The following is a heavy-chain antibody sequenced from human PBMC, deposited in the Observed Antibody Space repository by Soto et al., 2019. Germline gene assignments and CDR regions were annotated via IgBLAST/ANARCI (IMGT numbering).Heavy chain of an antibody. CDR2: IKQDGSEK. V-gene: IGHV3-7*01. CDR1: GFTFSSYW. CDR3: VYTTGTTYFDY. D-gene: IGHD1-1*01. J-gene: IGHJ4*02. Sequence: GGSLRLSCAASGFTFSSYWMSWVRQAPGKGLEWVANIKQDGSEKYYVDSVTGRFTISRDNAKNSLYLQMNSLRAEDTAVYYCVYTTGTTYFDYWGQGTLVTVSS.